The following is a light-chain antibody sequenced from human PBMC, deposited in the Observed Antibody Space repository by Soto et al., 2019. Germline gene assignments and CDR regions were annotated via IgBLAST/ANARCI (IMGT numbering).Light chain of an antibody. CDR1: SSDVGSYNL. V-gene: IGLV2-23*01. CDR2: EGS. J-gene: IGLJ2*01. CDR3: CSYAGSSTVV. Sequence: QSALTQPASVSGSPGQSITISCTGTSSDVGSYNLVSWYQQHPGKAPKLMIYEGSKRPSGVSNRFSGSKSSNTASLTISGLQEEDEADYCCCSYAGSSTVVFGGGTKLTVL.